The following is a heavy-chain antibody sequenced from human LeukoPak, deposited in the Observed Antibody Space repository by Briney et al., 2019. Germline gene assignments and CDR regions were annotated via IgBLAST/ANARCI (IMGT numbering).Heavy chain of an antibody. V-gene: IGHV3-23*01. D-gene: IGHD3-22*01. CDR3: ATPLATYYYDSSGYCY. J-gene: IGHJ4*02. CDR1: GFTFSSYA. CDR2: ISGSGGST. Sequence: GSLRLSCAASGFTFSSYAMSWVRQAPGKGLEWVSAISGSGGSTYYADSVKGRFTISRDNSKNTLYLQMNSLRAEDTAVYYCATPLATYYYDSSGYCYWGQGTLVTVSS.